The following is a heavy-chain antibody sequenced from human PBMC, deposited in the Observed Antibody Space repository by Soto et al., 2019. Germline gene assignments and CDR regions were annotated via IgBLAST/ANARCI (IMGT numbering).Heavy chain of an antibody. CDR2: ISSSSSYI. CDR1: GFTFSSYS. D-gene: IGHD6-19*01. J-gene: IGHJ4*02. CDR3: ARDVSPPYSSGWYYFDY. V-gene: IGHV3-21*01. Sequence: GGSLRLSCAASGFTFSSYSMNRVRQAPGKGLEWVSSISSSSSYIYYADSVKGRFTISRDNAKNSLYLQMNSLRAEDTAVYYCARDVSPPYSSGWYYFDYWGQGTLVTVSS.